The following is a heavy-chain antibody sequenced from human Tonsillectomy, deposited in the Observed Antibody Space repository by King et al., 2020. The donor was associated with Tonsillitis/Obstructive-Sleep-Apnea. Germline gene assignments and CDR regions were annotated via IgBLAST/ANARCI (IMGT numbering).Heavy chain of an antibody. Sequence: VQLQQWGAGLLKPSETLSLTCGVYGASFSSYYWNWIRQPPGKGLEWIGEINHTGSTNYNPSLKSRVTISVDTSKPQFSLKLSSLTAADTAVYYCARVSGYDILPGYYRAYYGMDVWGQGTTVTVSS. CDR2: INHTGST. V-gene: IGHV4-34*01. CDR1: GASFSSYY. J-gene: IGHJ6*02. CDR3: ARVSGYDILPGYYRAYYGMDV. D-gene: IGHD3-9*01.